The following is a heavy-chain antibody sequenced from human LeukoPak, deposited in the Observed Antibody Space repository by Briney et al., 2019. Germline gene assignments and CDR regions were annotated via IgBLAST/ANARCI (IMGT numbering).Heavy chain of an antibody. Sequence: PGGSLRLSCAASGFSFISYAMSWVRQAPGKGLEWVSAISGRCGSTYYADSVKGRFTISRDNSNKTLYLQMSSLRAEDTAVYYCARSATIADYYYMDIWGKGTTVTVSS. CDR2: ISGRCGST. D-gene: IGHD3-3*01. CDR3: ARSATIADYYYMDI. V-gene: IGHV3-23*01. CDR1: GFSFISYA. J-gene: IGHJ6*03.